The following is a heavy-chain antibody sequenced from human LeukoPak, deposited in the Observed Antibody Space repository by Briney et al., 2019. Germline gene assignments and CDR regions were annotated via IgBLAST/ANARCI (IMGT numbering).Heavy chain of an antibody. CDR2: ISGSGGST. CDR3: TTHPRGWYFDY. J-gene: IGHJ4*02. CDR1: GFTFSSYA. Sequence: GGSLRLSCAASGFTFSSYAMSWVRQAPGKGLEWVSAISGSGGSTYYADSVKGRFTISRDNSKNTLYLQMNSLRAEDTAVYYCTTHPRGWYFDYWGQGTLVTVSS. V-gene: IGHV3-23*01. D-gene: IGHD6-19*01.